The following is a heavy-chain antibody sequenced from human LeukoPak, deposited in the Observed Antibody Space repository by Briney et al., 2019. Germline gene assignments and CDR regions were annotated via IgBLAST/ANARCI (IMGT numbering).Heavy chain of an antibody. CDR2: IWFDGKNE. CDR3: ARDRHCANGVCHSPPGMDV. CDR1: GFTFSNFG. V-gene: IGHV3-33*01. Sequence: GGSLRLSCVASGFTFSNFGMHWVRQAPGKGLEWVADIWFDGKNEHFADSVKGRFTISRDNSKNTMYLQINSLRAEDTAVYYCARDRHCANGVCHSPPGMDVWGQGTTVTVSS. D-gene: IGHD2-8*01. J-gene: IGHJ6*02.